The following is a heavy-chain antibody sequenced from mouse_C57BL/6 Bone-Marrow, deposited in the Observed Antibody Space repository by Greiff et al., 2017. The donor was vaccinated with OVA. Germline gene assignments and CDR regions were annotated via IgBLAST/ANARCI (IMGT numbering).Heavy chain of an antibody. V-gene: IGHV1-26*01. CDR1: GYTFTDYY. J-gene: IGHJ1*03. Sequence: EVQLQQSGPELVKPGASVKISCKASGYTFTDYYMNWVKQSHGKSLEWIGDINPNNGGTSYNQKFKCKATLTVDKSSSTAYMELRSLTSEDSAVYYCARPLDYYGSSYWYFDVWGTGTTVTVSS. CDR2: INPNNGGT. CDR3: ARPLDYYGSSYWYFDV. D-gene: IGHD1-1*01.